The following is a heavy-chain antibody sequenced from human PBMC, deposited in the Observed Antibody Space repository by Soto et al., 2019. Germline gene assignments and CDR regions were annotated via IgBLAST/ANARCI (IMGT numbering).Heavy chain of an antibody. Sequence: SVKVSCKASGGTFSSYAISWVRQAPGQGLEWMGGIIPIFATADYAQKFQGRVTITRDTSASTAYMELSSLRSEDTAVYYCESSRITMVPYGMDVWGQGTTVTVSS. CDR2: IIPIFATA. CDR1: GGTFSSYA. V-gene: IGHV1-69*05. CDR3: ESSRITMVPYGMDV. J-gene: IGHJ6*02. D-gene: IGHD3-10*01.